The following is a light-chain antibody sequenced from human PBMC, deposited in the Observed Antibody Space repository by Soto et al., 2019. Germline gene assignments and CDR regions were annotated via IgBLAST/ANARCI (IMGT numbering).Light chain of an antibody. CDR2: GAS. J-gene: IGKJ4*01. Sequence: KARHCGVSSQSVSSDYLAWFQQKPGQSPRLLIYGASSSATGIPDRFSGSGSGTNFTPTTSRLAPADFAAYSCQQSGSSPLTFGGGTKVDIK. CDR1: QSVSSDY. V-gene: IGKV3-20*01. CDR3: QQSGSSPLT.